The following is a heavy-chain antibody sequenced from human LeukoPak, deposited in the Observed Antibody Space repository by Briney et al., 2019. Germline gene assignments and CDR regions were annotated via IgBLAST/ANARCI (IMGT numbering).Heavy chain of an antibody. V-gene: IGHV3-11*04. CDR2: ISSSGSTI. CDR3: AISGGYDFWSGYSYYFDY. D-gene: IGHD3-3*01. CDR1: GFTFSDYY. Sequence: GGSLRLSCAASGFTFSDYYMSWIRQAPGKGLEWVSYISSSGSTIYYADSVKGRFTISRDNAKNSLYLQTNSLRAEDTAVYYCAISGGYDFWSGYSYYFDYWGQGTLVTVSS. J-gene: IGHJ4*02.